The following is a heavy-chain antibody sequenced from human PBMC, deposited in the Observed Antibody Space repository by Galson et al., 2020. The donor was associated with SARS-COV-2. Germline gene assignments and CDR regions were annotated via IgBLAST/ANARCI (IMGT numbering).Heavy chain of an antibody. CDR2: ISAYNGNT. Sequence: ASVKVSCKASGYTFTSYGISWVRQAPGQGLEWMGWISAYNGNTNYAQKLQGRVTMTTDTSTSTAYMELRSLRSDDTAVYYCARDRYCSSTRPPVYYYYGMDVWGQGTTVTVSS. V-gene: IGHV1-18*04. D-gene: IGHD2-2*01. J-gene: IGHJ6*02. CDR1: GYTFTSYG. CDR3: ARDRYCSSTRPPVYYYYGMDV.